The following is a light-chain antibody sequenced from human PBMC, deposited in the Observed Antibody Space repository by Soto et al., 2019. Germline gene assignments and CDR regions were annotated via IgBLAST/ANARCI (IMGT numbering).Light chain of an antibody. J-gene: IGKJ1*01. CDR3: HQYTNWPPWT. CDR1: QSVNTN. CDR2: GAS. Sequence: EIVMTQSPATLSVSPGERATLSCRASQSVNTNLAWYQQKPGQAPSLLIYGASTRASGVPARFSGSGSGTEFTLTISSLQSEDFAVYYCHQYTNWPPWTFGQGTKVDFK. V-gene: IGKV3-15*01.